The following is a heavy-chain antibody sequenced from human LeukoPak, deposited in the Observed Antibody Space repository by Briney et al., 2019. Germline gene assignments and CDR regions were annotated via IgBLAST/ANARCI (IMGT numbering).Heavy chain of an antibody. CDR1: GFTFSSYG. D-gene: IGHD3-3*01. J-gene: IGHJ4*02. V-gene: IGHV3-23*01. CDR2: ISGSGGST. Sequence: GGSLRLSCAASGFTFSSYGMSWVRQAPGKGLEWVSAISGSGGSTYYADSVKGRFTISRDNSKNTLYLQMNSLRAEDTAVYYCAKDTPEGYDFWSGYPLAYWGQGTLVTVSS. CDR3: AKDTPEGYDFWSGYPLAY.